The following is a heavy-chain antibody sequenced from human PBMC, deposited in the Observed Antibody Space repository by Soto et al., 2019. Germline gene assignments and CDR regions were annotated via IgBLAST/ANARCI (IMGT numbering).Heavy chain of an antibody. Sequence: QVQLVQSGAEEKKPGASVKVSCKASGYTFTNYAMHWVRQAPGQRLEWMGWINAGNGNTKYSQKFQGRVTITRDTSASTAYMELSSLGSEDTAVYYGARVSGYYLPDYWGQGTLVTVSS. D-gene: IGHD5-12*01. J-gene: IGHJ4*02. CDR3: ARVSGYYLPDY. CDR2: INAGNGNT. V-gene: IGHV1-3*05. CDR1: GYTFTNYA.